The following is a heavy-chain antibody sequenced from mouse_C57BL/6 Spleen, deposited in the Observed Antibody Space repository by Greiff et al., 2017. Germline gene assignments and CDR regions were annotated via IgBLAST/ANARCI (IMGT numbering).Heavy chain of an antibody. D-gene: IGHD2-5*01. J-gene: IGHJ4*01. V-gene: IGHV1-76*01. CDR3: ASSNYDYAMDY. Sequence: VQLQQSGAELVRPGASVKLSCKASGYTFTDYYINWVKQRPGQGLEWIARIYPGSGNTYYNEKFKGKATLTAEKSSSNAYMQLSSLTSEDSAVYFCASSNYDYAMDYWGQGTSVTVAS. CDR2: IYPGSGNT. CDR1: GYTFTDYY.